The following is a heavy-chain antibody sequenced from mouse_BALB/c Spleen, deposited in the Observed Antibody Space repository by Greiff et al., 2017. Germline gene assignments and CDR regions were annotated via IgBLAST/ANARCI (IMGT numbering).Heavy chain of an antibody. CDR3: ARGGNYYAMDD. J-gene: IGHJ4*01. Sequence: EVLLVESGPELVKPGASVKISCKASGYTFTDYNMHWVKQSHGKSLEWIGYIYPYNGGTGYNQKFKSKATLTVDNSSSTAYMELRSLTSEDSAVYYCARGGNYYAMDDWGQGTSVTVAS. D-gene: IGHD2-1*01. CDR1: GYTFTDYN. V-gene: IGHV1S29*02. CDR2: IYPYNGGT.